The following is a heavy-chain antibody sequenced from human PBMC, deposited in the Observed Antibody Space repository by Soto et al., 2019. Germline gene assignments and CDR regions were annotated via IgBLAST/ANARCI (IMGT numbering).Heavy chain of an antibody. J-gene: IGHJ6*02. Sequence: EAQLLESGGGLVQPGGSLRLSCAASGFTFSNHYMDWVRQAPGKGLEWVSVISQTGDNIQYADSVKGRFTISRDNSKNTLYLQMNSLRADYTALYYCAKDLHWYGMDVWGLGTTVTVSS. V-gene: IGHV3-23*01. CDR1: GFTFSNHY. CDR2: ISQTGDNI. D-gene: IGHD1-1*01. CDR3: AKDLHWYGMDV.